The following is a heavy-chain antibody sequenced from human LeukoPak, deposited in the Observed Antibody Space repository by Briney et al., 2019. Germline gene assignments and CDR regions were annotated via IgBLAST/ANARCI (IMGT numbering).Heavy chain of an antibody. V-gene: IGHV3-21*01. CDR3: ARDERLELWFGEFSWYFDY. CDR2: ISSSSSYI. Sequence: GGSLRLSCAASGFTFSSYSMNWVRQAPGKGLEWVSSISSSSSYIYYADSVKGRFTISRDNAKNSLYLQMNSLRAEDTAVYYCARDERLELWFGEFSWYFDYWGQGTLVTVSS. CDR1: GFTFSSYS. J-gene: IGHJ4*02. D-gene: IGHD3-10*01.